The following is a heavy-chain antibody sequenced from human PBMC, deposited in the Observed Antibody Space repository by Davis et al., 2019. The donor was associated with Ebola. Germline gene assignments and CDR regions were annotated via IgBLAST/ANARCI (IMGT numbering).Heavy chain of an antibody. V-gene: IGHV3-48*04. CDR3: TRDLELSGGMDV. J-gene: IGHJ6*02. CDR1: GFTFSSYS. Sequence: GESLKISCAASGFTFSSYSMNWVRQTPGKGLEWVSSLSWNSDSIGYADSVKGRFTISRDNAKNSLYLQMNSLRAEDTAVYYCTRDLELSGGMDVWGQGTTVTVSS. CDR2: LSWNSDSI. D-gene: IGHD3-16*02.